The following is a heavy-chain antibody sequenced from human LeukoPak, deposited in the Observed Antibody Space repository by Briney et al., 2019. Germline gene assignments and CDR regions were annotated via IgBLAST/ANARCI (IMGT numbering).Heavy chain of an antibody. D-gene: IGHD6-19*01. Sequence: SETLSLTCTVSGYFISSGYYWGWIRQPPGKGLQWIGSIHHSGSTYYNPSLKSRVTISVDTSKNQFSLKPSSVTAADTAVYYCARTSSSGLVGGYYFDYWGQGTLVTVSS. CDR2: IHHSGST. V-gene: IGHV4-38-2*02. J-gene: IGHJ4*02. CDR1: GYFISSGYY. CDR3: ARTSSSGLVGGYYFDY.